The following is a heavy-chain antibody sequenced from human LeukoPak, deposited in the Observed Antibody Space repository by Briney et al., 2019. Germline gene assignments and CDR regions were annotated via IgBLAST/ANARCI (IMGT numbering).Heavy chain of an antibody. CDR3: ARHVIYSGVYSYWFDP. D-gene: IGHD5-12*01. CDR1: GGSITTYY. J-gene: IGHJ5*02. Sequence: SETLSLTCTVSGGSITTYYWSWIRQPPGKGLEWIAFIYYGGSTNYNPSLKSRVAISLDTSKNQFSLRLTSVTAADTAAYYCARHVIYSGVYSYWFDPWGLGTLVTVSS. CDR2: IYYGGST. V-gene: IGHV4-59*08.